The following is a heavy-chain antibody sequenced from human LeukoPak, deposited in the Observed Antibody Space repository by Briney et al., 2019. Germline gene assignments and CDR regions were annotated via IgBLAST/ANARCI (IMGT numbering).Heavy chain of an antibody. D-gene: IGHD4-17*01. CDR1: GFTFSSYS. J-gene: IGHJ4*02. CDR3: ARDPSDYGDYPYYFVY. Sequence: PGGSLRLPCAASGFTFSSYSMNWVRQAPGKGLEWVAVIWYDGSNKYYADSVKGRFTISRDNSKNTLYLQMNSLRAEDTAVYYCARDPSDYGDYPYYFVYWGQGTLVTVSS. V-gene: IGHV3-33*08. CDR2: IWYDGSNK.